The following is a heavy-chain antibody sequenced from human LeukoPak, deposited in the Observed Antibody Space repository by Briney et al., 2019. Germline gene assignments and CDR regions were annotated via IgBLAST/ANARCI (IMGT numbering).Heavy chain of an antibody. CDR2: IIPIFGTA. CDR3: ARDPDGYNRHYYYGIDV. J-gene: IGHJ6*02. D-gene: IGHD5-24*01. CDR1: GGTFSSYA. Sequence: SVKVSCKASGGTFSSYAISWVRQAPGQGLEWMGGIIPIFGTANYAQKFQGRVTITADESTSTAYMELSSLRSEDTAVYYCARDPDGYNRHYYYGIDVWGQGTTVTVSS. V-gene: IGHV1-69*13.